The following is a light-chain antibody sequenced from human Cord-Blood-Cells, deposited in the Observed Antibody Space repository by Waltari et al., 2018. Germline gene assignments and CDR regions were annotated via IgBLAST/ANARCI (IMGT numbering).Light chain of an antibody. CDR3: TSRDSSGNQLVV. V-gene: IGLV3-19*01. Sequence: SSELTQDPAVSVALGQTVRITCQGDSLRSYYASWYQQKPGQAPVLVIYGKNNRPSGIPDRFSGSSSANTASLTITGAQAEDEADYSCTSRDSSGNQLVVFGGGAKLTVL. CDR1: SLRSYY. J-gene: IGLJ2*01. CDR2: GKN.